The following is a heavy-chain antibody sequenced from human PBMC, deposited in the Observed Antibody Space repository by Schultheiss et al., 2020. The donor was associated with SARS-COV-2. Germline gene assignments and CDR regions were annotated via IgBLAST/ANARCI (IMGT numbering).Heavy chain of an antibody. V-gene: IGHV4-30-4*08. Sequence: SQTLSLTCTVSGGSISSGDYYWSWIRQPPGKGLEWIGEINHSGSTNYNPSLKSRVTISVDTSKNQFSLQLNSVTPEDTAIYYCARDYCGRGGSCHNNWFDPWGQGTLVTVSS. D-gene: IGHD2-15*01. CDR2: INHSGST. CDR3: ARDYCGRGGSCHNNWFDP. CDR1: GGSISSGDYY. J-gene: IGHJ5*02.